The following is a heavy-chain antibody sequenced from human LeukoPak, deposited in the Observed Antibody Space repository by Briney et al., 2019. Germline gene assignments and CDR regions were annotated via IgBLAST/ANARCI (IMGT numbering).Heavy chain of an antibody. CDR3: ARSERYSSGWYFYFDY. V-gene: IGHV1-2*02. J-gene: IGHJ4*02. CDR1: GYTFTGYY. CDR2: INSNSGAT. D-gene: IGHD6-19*01. Sequence: ASVKGSCKASGYTFTGYYIHWVRQAPGQGLEWMGWINSNSGATNYAQVFQGRVTMTRDTSISTAYMELTRLGSDDTAVYYCARSERYSSGWYFYFDYWGQGTLVTVSS.